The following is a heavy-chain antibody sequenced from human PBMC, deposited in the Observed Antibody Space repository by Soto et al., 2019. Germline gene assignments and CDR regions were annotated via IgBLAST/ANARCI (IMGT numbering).Heavy chain of an antibody. Sequence: QVQLQESGPGLVKPSQTLSLTCTVSGGSISSGGYYWSWIRQHPGKGLEWIGYIYYSGSTYYNPSLKSRVTISVDTSKNQFSLKLSSVTAADTAVYYCARTAPEYSSSRWFDPWGQGTLVTVSS. CDR3: ARTAPEYSSSRWFDP. J-gene: IGHJ5*02. D-gene: IGHD6-6*01. V-gene: IGHV4-31*03. CDR1: GGSISSGGYY. CDR2: IYYSGST.